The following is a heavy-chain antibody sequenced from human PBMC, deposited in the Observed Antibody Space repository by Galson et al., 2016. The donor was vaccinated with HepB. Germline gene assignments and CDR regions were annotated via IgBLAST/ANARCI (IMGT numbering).Heavy chain of an antibody. D-gene: IGHD6-13*01. J-gene: IGHJ4*02. V-gene: IGHV3-48*04. CDR1: GFPFSINS. Sequence: SLRLSCAASGFPFSINSINWVRQAPGKGLEWVSYIGGTTSTIFYSDSVKGRFTISRDNAEDSLYLQMNNLRAEDSAIYYCAREYAPAAGGGFDYWGQGTLVTVSS. CDR3: AREYAPAAGGGFDY. CDR2: IGGTTSTI.